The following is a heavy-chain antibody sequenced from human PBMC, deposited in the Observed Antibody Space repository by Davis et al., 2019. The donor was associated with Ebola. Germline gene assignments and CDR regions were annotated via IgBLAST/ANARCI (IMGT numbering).Heavy chain of an antibody. Sequence: PGGSLRLSCAASGFTFSGSAMHWVRQASGKGLEWVGRIRSKANSYATAYAASVKGRFTISRDDSKNTAYLQMNSLKTEDTAVYYCTTDRLIVVVPAAIVDYYYYYGMDVWGQGTTVTVSS. CDR2: IRSKANSYAT. V-gene: IGHV3-73*01. D-gene: IGHD2-2*02. CDR1: GFTFSGSA. J-gene: IGHJ6*02. CDR3: TTDRLIVVVPAAIVDYYYYYGMDV.